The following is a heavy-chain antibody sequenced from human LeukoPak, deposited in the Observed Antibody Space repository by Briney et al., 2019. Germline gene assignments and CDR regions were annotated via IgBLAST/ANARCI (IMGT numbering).Heavy chain of an antibody. CDR3: ATDLRTPSA. V-gene: IGHV3-23*01. D-gene: IGHD1-14*01. CDR2: LSGSACST. J-gene: IGHJ5*02. Sequence: GGSLRLSCAASGFTFSSYAMICVRHAPGKGLEWVSSLSGSACSTYYADSVKGRFTISRENSKNTLYLQMNSLRAEDTAVYYCATDLRTPSAWGQGTLVTVSS. CDR1: GFTFSSYA.